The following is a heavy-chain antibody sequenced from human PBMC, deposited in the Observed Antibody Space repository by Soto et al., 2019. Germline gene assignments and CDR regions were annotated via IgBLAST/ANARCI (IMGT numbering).Heavy chain of an antibody. Sequence: GGSLRLSCAASGFTFTNNSMNWVRQAPGKGLEWVSSISSSSFRNYADSVKGRFSISRDNDKKLVYLQMDSLRAEDTAVYYCARDPPLSVLVVVATDDFWGQGTLVTVSS. CDR3: ARDPPLSVLVVVATDDF. CDR1: GFTFTNNS. CDR2: ISSSSFR. D-gene: IGHD3-22*01. V-gene: IGHV3-21*01. J-gene: IGHJ4*02.